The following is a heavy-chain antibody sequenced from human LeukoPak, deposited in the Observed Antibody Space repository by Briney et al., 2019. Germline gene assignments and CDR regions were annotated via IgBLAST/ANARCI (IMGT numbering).Heavy chain of an antibody. D-gene: IGHD3-16*01. J-gene: IGHJ4*02. V-gene: IGHV4-39*01. CDR2: IYYSGST. CDR1: GGSISSSSYY. CDR3: ARHRTWAFDY. Sequence: PSETLSLTCTVSGGSISSSSYYWGWIRQPPGKGLEWIGSIYYSGSTYYNPSLKSRVTISVDTSKNQFSLKLSSVTTADTAVYYCARHRTWAFDYWGQGTLVTVSS.